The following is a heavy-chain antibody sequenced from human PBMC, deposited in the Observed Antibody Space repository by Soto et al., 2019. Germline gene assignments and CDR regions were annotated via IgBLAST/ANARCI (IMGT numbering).Heavy chain of an antibody. CDR3: ATGEYSSGWYEDY. Sequence: ASVKVSCKASGYTFTSYGITCVRQATGQGLEWMGWMNPNSGNTGYAQKFQGRVTMTRNTSISTAYMELSSLRSEDTAVYYCATGEYSSGWYEDYWGQGTLVTVSS. J-gene: IGHJ4*02. CDR1: GYTFTSYG. D-gene: IGHD6-19*01. CDR2: MNPNSGNT. V-gene: IGHV1-8*02.